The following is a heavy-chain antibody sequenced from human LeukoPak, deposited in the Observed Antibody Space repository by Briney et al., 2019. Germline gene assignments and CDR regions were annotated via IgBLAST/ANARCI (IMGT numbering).Heavy chain of an antibody. CDR1: GFTFSSYG. V-gene: IGHV3-30*02. Sequence: PGGSLRLSCAASGFTFSSYGMHWVRQSPGKGLEWVAFTHYSGGNTYYADSVKGRFTISRDNSKNTLYLQMNSLKPEDTAVYYCAKDWTRNPYYMDVWGKGATVTISS. CDR3: AKDWTRNPYYMDV. J-gene: IGHJ6*03. CDR2: THYSGGNT. D-gene: IGHD1-14*01.